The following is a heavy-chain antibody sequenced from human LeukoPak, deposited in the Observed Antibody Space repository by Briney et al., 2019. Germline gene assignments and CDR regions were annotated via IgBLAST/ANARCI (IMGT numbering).Heavy chain of an antibody. Sequence: SETLSLTCTVSGGSISSYYWSWIRQPPGKGLEWIGYIYYSGSTNYNPSLKSRVTMSVDTSKNQFSLKLSSVTAADTAVYYCARSKGINFDYWGQGTLVTVSS. V-gene: IGHV4-59*12. J-gene: IGHJ4*02. CDR2: IYYSGST. CDR3: ARSKGINFDY. CDR1: GGSISSYY.